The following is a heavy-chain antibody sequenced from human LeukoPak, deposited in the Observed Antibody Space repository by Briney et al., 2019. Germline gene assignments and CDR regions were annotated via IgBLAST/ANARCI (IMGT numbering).Heavy chain of an antibody. D-gene: IGHD2-21*01. V-gene: IGHV4-30-4*01. CDR2: IYYSGST. J-gene: IGHJ4*02. CDR1: GGSISSGDYY. CDR3: ASFYQAYYFDY. Sequence: SQTLSLTCTVSGGSISSGDYYWSWIRQPPGKGLEWIGYIYYSGSTFYSPSLKSRVTISVDTSKNQFSLKPSSVTAADTAVYYCASFYQAYYFDYWGQGTLVTVSS.